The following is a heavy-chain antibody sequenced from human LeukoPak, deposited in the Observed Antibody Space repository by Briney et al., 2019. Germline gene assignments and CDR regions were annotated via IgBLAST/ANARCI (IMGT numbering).Heavy chain of an antibody. CDR2: INHSGST. D-gene: IGHD3-16*02. V-gene: IGHV4-34*01. CDR3: ARRGRDYVWGSYRYNP. Sequence: SETLSLTCAVYGGSFSGYYWSWIRQPPGKGLEWIGEINHSGSTNYNPSLKSRVTISVDTSKNQFSPKLSSVTAADTAVYYCARRGRDYVWGSYRYNPWGQGTLVTVSS. J-gene: IGHJ5*02. CDR1: GGSFSGYY.